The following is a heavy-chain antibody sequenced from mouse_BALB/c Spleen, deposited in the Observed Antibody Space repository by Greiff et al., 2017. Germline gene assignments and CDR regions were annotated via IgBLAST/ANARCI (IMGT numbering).Heavy chain of an antibody. D-gene: IGHD1-1*01. Sequence: EVQRVESGGGLVQPGGSLRLSCATSGFTFTDYYMSWVRQPPGQALEWLGFIRNKANGYTTEYSVSVKGKFTISRDNSQSVLYLQMNTLRAEDSATSDCARDYSWGYGSSYWYFDVWGEGTTVTVSS. CDR2: IRNKANGYTT. CDR1: GFTFTDYY. V-gene: IGHV7-3*02. J-gene: IGHJ1*01. CDR3: ARDYSWGYGSSYWYFDV.